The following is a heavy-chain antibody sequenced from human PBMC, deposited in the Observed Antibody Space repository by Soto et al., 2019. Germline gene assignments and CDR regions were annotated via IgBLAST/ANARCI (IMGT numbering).Heavy chain of an antibody. V-gene: IGHV3-7*03. CDR3: ARDQPAVIAAPDPYYFDF. J-gene: IGHJ4*02. D-gene: IGHD6-13*01. Sequence: EVQLVESGGGLVQPGGSLRLSCAASGFTFSSYWMSWVRQAPGKGLEWVANIKQDGSEKYYVDSVKGRFTISRDNAKNSLYLQMNSLRAEDTAVYYCARDQPAVIAAPDPYYFDFWGQGTLVTVSS. CDR1: GFTFSSYW. CDR2: IKQDGSEK.